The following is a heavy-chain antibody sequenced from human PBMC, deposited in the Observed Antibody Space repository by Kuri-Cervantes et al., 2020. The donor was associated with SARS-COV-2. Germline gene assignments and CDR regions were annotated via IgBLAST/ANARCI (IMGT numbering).Heavy chain of an antibody. CDR1: GYTFTSYD. J-gene: IGHJ5*02. CDR2: MNPNSANT. Sequence: ASVKVSCKASGYTFTSYDINWVRQATGQGLEWMGWMNPNSANTGYAQKFQGRVTMTRDTSISTAYMELSRLRSDDTAVYYCARVSKAARPSAWFDPWGQGTLVTVSS. V-gene: IGHV1-8*02. CDR3: ARVSKAARPSAWFDP. D-gene: IGHD6-6*01.